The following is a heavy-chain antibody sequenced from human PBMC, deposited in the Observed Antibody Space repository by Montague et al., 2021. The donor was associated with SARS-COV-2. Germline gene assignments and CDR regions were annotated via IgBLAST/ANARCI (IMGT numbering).Heavy chain of an antibody. V-gene: IGHV4-34*01. J-gene: IGHJ2*01. CDR3: ARGAPTISMILVLMTGGGWYLEI. D-gene: IGHD3-22*01. CDR2: INHSGST. Sequence: SETLSLTCAVYGGSFSDYYWSWIRQPPGKGLEWIGEINHSGSTNYNPSLRSRVTISVDTSKNQFSLNLSAVTAADTAVYYCARGAPTISMILVLMTGGGWYLEIWGSGTLVTVST. CDR1: GGSFSDYY.